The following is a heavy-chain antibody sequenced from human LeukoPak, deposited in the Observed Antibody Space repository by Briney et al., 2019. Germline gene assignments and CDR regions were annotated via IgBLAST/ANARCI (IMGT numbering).Heavy chain of an antibody. Sequence: SETLSLTCTVSGGSISSSSYYWGWIRQPPGKGLEWIGYIYYSGSTNYNPSLKSRVTISVDTSKNQFSLKLSSVTAADTAVYYCASNRVSDYYYYGMDVWGQGTTVTVSS. CDR1: GGSISSSSYY. V-gene: IGHV4-61*05. D-gene: IGHD2-21*01. CDR2: IYYSGST. CDR3: ASNRVSDYYYYGMDV. J-gene: IGHJ6*02.